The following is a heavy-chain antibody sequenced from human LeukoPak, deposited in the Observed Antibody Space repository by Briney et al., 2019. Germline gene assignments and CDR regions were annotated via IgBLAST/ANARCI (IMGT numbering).Heavy chain of an antibody. J-gene: IGHJ6*03. D-gene: IGHD1-26*01. V-gene: IGHV3-30*02. CDR2: IRYDGSNK. CDR3: AKDRSGWEQLYYYYMDV. CDR1: GFTFSSYG. Sequence: PGGSLRLSCAASGFTFSSYGMHWVRQAPGKGLEWVAFIRYDGSNKYYADSVKGRFTISRDNSKNTLYLQMNSLRAEDTAVYYCAKDRSGWEQLYYYYMDVWGKGTTVTISS.